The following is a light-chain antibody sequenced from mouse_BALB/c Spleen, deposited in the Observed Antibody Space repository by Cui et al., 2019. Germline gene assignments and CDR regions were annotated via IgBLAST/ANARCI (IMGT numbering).Light chain of an antibody. CDR1: SSVSSSY. CDR2: RTS. V-gene: IGKV4-58*01. J-gene: IGKJ2*01. CDR3: QQWSGYPYT. Sequence: ENVLTQSPAIMAASLGQKVTMTCSASSSVSSSYLHWYQQKSGASPKPLIHRTSNLASGVPARFSGRGSGTSYSLTISSVEAEDDATYYCQQWSGYPYTFGGGTKLEIK.